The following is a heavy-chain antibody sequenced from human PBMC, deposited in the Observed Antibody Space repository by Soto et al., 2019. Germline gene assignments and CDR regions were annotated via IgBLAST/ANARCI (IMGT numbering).Heavy chain of an antibody. CDR3: VRDNKWSYDY. D-gene: IGHD2-8*01. V-gene: IGHV3-74*01. J-gene: IGHJ4*02. CDR2: IGPDGSNK. Sequence: GSLRLSCAASGXIFSSHCMHWVRQAPGKGLVWVSHIGPDGSNKRDEDYVQGRFTISRDKARNTLYMKMNSLRDEDTAVYYCVRDNKWSYDYWGQGILGTVSS. CDR1: GXIFSSHC.